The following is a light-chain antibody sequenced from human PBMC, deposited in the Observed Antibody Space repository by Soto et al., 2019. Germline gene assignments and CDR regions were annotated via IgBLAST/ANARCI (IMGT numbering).Light chain of an antibody. CDR3: QQYNGYPWT. CDR1: QSISSW. CDR2: KAS. V-gene: IGKV1-5*03. Sequence: DIQMTQSPSTLSASVGDRVTITCRVGQSISSWLAWYQQKPGKAPKLLIYKASSLQSGVPSRFSGSGSGTDFTLTISSLQPDDFATYYCQQYNGYPWTFGQGTKVEIK. J-gene: IGKJ1*01.